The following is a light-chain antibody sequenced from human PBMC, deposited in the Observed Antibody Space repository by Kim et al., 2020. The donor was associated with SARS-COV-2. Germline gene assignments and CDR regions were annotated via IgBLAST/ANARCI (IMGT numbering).Light chain of an antibody. CDR2: EDN. V-gene: IGLV6-57*03. CDR1: RGSITSND. CDR3: QSYDSSSWV. J-gene: IGLJ3*02. Sequence: GKTVAISCTRSRGSITSNDVQWYQQRPGSAPTTVIYEDNQRPSGVPDRFSGSIDSSANSASLTISGLKTEDEADYYCQSYDSSSWVFGGGTQLTVL.